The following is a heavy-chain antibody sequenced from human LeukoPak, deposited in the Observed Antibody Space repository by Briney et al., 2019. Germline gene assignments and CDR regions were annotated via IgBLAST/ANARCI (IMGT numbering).Heavy chain of an antibody. CDR3: AKGNYGGKRSSYYFDY. V-gene: IGHV3-23*01. D-gene: IGHD4-23*01. CDR2: ISGSGGST. J-gene: IGHJ4*02. Sequence: GGSLRLSCAASGFTFSSFGMSWVRQAPGKGLEWDSGISGSGGSTNYADSVKGRFTISRDNSKNTLYLQMNSLRAEDTAVYYCAKGNYGGKRSSYYFDYWGQGTLVTVSS. CDR1: GFTFSSFG.